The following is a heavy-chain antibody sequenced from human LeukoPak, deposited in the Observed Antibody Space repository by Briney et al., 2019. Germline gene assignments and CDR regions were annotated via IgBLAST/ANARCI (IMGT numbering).Heavy chain of an antibody. Sequence: GGSLRLSCAASGFTFSSYSMNWVRQAPGKGLEWVSSISSSSSYIYYADSVKGRFTISRDNAKNPLYLQMNSLRAEDTAVYYCARDHGSSDAFDIWGQGTMVTVSS. V-gene: IGHV3-21*01. J-gene: IGHJ3*02. CDR1: GFTFSSYS. D-gene: IGHD6-6*01. CDR2: ISSSSSYI. CDR3: ARDHGSSDAFDI.